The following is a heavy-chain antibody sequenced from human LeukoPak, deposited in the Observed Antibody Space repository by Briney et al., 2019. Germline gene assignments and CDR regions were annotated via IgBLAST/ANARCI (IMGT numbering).Heavy chain of an antibody. D-gene: IGHD3-16*02. V-gene: IGHV3-23*01. CDR3: AKDGVILAPGVYWYMDV. J-gene: IGHJ6*03. Sequence: GGSLRLSFAASGLTFSSYGMSWVRQAPGKGLEWVSAISGSGGSTYYADSVKGRFTISRDNSKNTLYLQMNSLTAEDTAVFYCAKDGVILAPGVYWYMDVWGRGTTVTVSS. CDR2: ISGSGGST. CDR1: GLTFSSYG.